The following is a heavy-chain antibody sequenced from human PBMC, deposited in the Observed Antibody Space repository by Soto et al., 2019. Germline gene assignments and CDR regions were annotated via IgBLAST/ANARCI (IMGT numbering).Heavy chain of an antibody. Sequence: SGPTLVNPTQTLTLTCTFSGFSLRTSAVGVAWIRQPPGKALEWLGIIYWDDEKYYSPSLKSRLTITKETSKNQVVLTLTNMDSVDTGTYYCTRKGAGTTSLDHWGQGTLVTVSS. V-gene: IGHV2-5*02. J-gene: IGHJ4*02. CDR2: IYWDDEK. CDR1: GFSLRTSAVG. D-gene: IGHD1-7*01. CDR3: TRKGAGTTSLDH.